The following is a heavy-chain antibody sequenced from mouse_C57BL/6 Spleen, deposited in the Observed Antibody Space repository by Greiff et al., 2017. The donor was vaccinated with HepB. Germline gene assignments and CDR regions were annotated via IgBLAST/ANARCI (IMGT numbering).Heavy chain of an antibody. CDR2: IDPETGGT. J-gene: IGHJ4*01. V-gene: IGHV1-15*01. CDR3: ARTAQASYAMDY. CDR1: GYTFTDYE. D-gene: IGHD3-2*02. Sequence: QVQLQQSGAELVRPGASVTLSCKASGYTFTDYEMHWVKQTPVHGLEWIGAIDPETGGTAYNQKFKGKAILTVDKSSSTAYMQLSSLTSEDSAVYYCARTAQASYAMDYWGQGTSVTVSS.